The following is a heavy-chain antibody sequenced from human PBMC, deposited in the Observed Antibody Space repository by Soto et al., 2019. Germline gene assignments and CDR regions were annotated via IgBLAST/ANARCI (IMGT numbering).Heavy chain of an antibody. CDR3: ARWFTYGNFDYFDY. V-gene: IGHV3-74*01. Sequence: GGSLRLSCAASGFTFISYWMHWCLQAPWKGLMWVSRINSGGGTTTYADSVKGRFTISRDNAKNTLYLQMNGLRAEDTAVYYCARWFTYGNFDYFDYWGQGTQVTVS. CDR2: INSGGGTT. CDR1: GFTFISYW. J-gene: IGHJ4*02. D-gene: IGHD3-10*01.